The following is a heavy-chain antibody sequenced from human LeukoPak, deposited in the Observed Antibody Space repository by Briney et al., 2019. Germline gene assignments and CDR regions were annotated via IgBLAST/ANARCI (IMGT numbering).Heavy chain of an antibody. J-gene: IGHJ4*02. D-gene: IGHD2-2*01. CDR1: GFTFSDYY. CDR2: ISSSGSTI. CDR3: ASQTVVPAAIQY. V-gene: IGHV3-11*04. Sequence: GGSLRLSCAASGFTFSDYYMSWIRQAPGKGLEWVSYISSSGSTIYYADSVKGRFTISRDNAKNSLYLQMNSLRAEDTAVYYCASQTVVPAAIQYWGQGTLVIVSS.